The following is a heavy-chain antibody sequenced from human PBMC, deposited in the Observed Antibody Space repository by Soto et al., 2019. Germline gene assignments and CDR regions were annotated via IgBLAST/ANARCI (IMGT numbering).Heavy chain of an antibody. CDR2: IRSNTYGGTT. J-gene: IGHJ4*02. V-gene: IGHV3-49*03. Sequence: GGSLRLSCTTSGFTFGDYAMSWFRQAPGKGLEWIGYIRSNTYGGTTEYAASVKGRFAISRDDSKRVAHLQMNSLETEDTAVYFCARRKYLDYWGQGTLVTVSS. CDR1: GFTFGDYA. CDR3: ARRKYLDY. D-gene: IGHD6-6*01.